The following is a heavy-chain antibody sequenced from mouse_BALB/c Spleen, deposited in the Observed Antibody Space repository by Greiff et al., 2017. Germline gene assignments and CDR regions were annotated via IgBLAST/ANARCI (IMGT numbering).Heavy chain of an antibody. Sequence: VQLQQSGAELMKPGASVKISCKATGYTFSSYWIEWVKQRPGHGLEWIGEILPGSGSTNYNEKFKGKATFTADTSSNTAYMQLSSLTSEDSAVYYCARGGLLLYFDYWGQGTTLTVSS. J-gene: IGHJ2*01. D-gene: IGHD2-1*01. CDR1: GYTFSSYW. V-gene: IGHV1-9*01. CDR3: ARGGLLLYFDY. CDR2: ILPGSGST.